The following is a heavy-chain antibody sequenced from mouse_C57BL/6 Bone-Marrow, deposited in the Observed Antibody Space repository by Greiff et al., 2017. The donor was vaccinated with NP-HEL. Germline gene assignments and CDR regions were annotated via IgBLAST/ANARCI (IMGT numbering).Heavy chain of an antibody. V-gene: IGHV1-80*01. J-gene: IGHJ1*03. D-gene: IGHD4-1*01. CDR2: IYPGDGDT. CDR1: GYAFSSYW. CDR3: ARRGPNSWYFDV. Sequence: QVQLQQSGAELVKPGASVKISCKASGYAFSSYWMNWVKQRPGKGLEWIGQIYPGDGDTNYNGKFKGKATLTADKSSSTAYMQLSSLTSEDSAVYFCARRGPNSWYFDVWGTGTTVTVSS.